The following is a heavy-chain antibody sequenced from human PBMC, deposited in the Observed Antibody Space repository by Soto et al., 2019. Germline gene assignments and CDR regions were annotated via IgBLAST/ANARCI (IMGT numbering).Heavy chain of an antibody. D-gene: IGHD6-19*01. CDR3: ARSLAVAGSGPDY. CDR1: GFTFSSYA. CDR2: ISYDGNNK. Sequence: GSLRLSCAVSGFTFSSYAMHWVRRAPGKGLEWVTVISYDGNNKYYADSVKGRFTISRDNSKNTLYLQMDSLRAEDTAVYYCARSLAVAGSGPDYWGQGTLVTVSS. J-gene: IGHJ4*02. V-gene: IGHV3-30-3*01.